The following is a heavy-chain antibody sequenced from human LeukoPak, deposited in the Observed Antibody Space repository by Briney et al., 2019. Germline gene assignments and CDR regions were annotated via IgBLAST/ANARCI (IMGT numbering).Heavy chain of an antibody. V-gene: IGHV3-30-3*01. Sequence: PGRSLRLSCAASGFTFSSYGMHWVRQAPGKGLEWVAVISYDGSNKYYADSVKGRFTISRDNSKNTLYLQMNSLRAEDTAVYYCATPLGPGRHYYYYYGMDVWGQGTTVTVSS. CDR1: GFTFSSYG. D-gene: IGHD7-27*01. J-gene: IGHJ6*02. CDR3: ATPLGPGRHYYYYYGMDV. CDR2: ISYDGSNK.